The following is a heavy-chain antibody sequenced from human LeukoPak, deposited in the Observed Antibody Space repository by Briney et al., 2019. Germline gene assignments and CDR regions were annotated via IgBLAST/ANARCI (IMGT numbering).Heavy chain of an antibody. CDR2: INPQKRDT. Sequence: ASVKVSCKASGYTFSSYGINWVRLAPGREPEWMASINPQKRDTHYAQNFQGRVTVTAGTSTNTAHMELRSLRSDDTAIYYCARRKYGADYNGMDVWGQGTTVTVSS. CDR3: ARRKYGADYNGMDV. J-gene: IGHJ6*02. D-gene: IGHD4/OR15-4a*01. V-gene: IGHV1-18*01. CDR1: GYTFSSYG.